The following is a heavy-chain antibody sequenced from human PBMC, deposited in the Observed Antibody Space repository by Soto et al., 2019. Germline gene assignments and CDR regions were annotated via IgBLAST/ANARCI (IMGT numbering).Heavy chain of an antibody. V-gene: IGHV4-39*02. J-gene: IGHJ4*02. CDR1: GGSINDNNYY. Sequence: PSETLSLTCTVSGGSINDNNYYWAWIRQPPGKGLAWIGSIYYDGSTYYNPSLKSRVSISVDTSKNHFSLKLSSVTAADTAVYYCAKVVVAATRHTDFDSWGQGTLVTVPS. CDR3: AKVVVAATRHTDFDS. D-gene: IGHD2-15*01. CDR2: IYYDGST.